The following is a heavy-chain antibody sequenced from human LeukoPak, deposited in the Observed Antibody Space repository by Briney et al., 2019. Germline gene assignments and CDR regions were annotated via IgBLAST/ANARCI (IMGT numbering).Heavy chain of an antibody. Sequence: PSETLSLTCTVSGYSISSVYYWGWIRPPPGKGLEWVGSIYHSGSTYYNPSVKSRVTISVDTSKNQFSLKLSSVTAADTAVYYCARESGIAARHFDYWGQGTLVTVSS. J-gene: IGHJ4*02. CDR1: GYSISSVYY. CDR2: IYHSGST. CDR3: ARESGIAARHFDY. D-gene: IGHD6-25*01. V-gene: IGHV4-38-2*02.